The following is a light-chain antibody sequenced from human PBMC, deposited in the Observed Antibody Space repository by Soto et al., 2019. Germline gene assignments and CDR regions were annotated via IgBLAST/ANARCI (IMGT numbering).Light chain of an antibody. CDR2: SNN. Sequence: QAVVTQPPSVSGAPGQRVTTSCTGSSSNIGAGYDVHWYQQLPGTAPKLLIYSNNNRPSGVPDRFSGSKSGTSASLAITGLQAEDEADYYCQSFDSSLSGWVFGGGTKLTVL. CDR3: QSFDSSLSGWV. J-gene: IGLJ3*02. V-gene: IGLV1-40*01. CDR1: SSNIGAGYD.